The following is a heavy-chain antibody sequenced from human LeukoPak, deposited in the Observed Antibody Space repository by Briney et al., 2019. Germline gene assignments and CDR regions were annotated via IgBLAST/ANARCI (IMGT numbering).Heavy chain of an antibody. CDR2: ISGTGGTT. CDR1: GFTFSNYA. CDR3: AKEGFDS. J-gene: IGHJ4*02. Sequence: GGSLRLSCAASGFTFSNYAMSWVRQAPGKGLEWDSGISGTGGTTYYVDSVKGRFTISRDNSKNTLFLQMNSLRAEDTAVYYCAKEGFDSWGQGTLVTVSS. V-gene: IGHV3-23*01.